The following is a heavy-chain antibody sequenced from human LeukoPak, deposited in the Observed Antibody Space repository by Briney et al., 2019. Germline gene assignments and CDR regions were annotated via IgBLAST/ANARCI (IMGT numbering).Heavy chain of an antibody. CDR2: IKQDGSER. D-gene: IGHD4-17*01. J-gene: IGHJ4*02. CDR3: ARDVTTVTTSLFDD. CDR1: GYTFSSYW. Sequence: GSLRLSCAASGYTFSSYWMSWVRQAPGKGLEWVANIKQDGSERYYVDSVKGRFTISRDNAKNSLYLQMNSLRAEDTAVYYCARDVTTVTTSLFDDWGQGTLVTVSS. V-gene: IGHV3-7*03.